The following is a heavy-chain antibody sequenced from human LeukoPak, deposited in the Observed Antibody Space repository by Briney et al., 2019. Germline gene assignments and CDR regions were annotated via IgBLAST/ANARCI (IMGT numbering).Heavy chain of an antibody. CDR3: AKSLESLYYDSTSDAFDI. J-gene: IGHJ3*02. CDR1: GFTFDEYA. V-gene: IGHV3-43*02. Sequence: GGSLRLSCAASGFTFDEYAMHWVRQAPGKGLEWVSLISGDGGSTYYADSVKGRFTISRDNSKNSLYLQMNSLRTEDTALYYCAKSLESLYYDSTSDAFDIWGQGTMVTVSS. D-gene: IGHD3-22*01. CDR2: ISGDGGST.